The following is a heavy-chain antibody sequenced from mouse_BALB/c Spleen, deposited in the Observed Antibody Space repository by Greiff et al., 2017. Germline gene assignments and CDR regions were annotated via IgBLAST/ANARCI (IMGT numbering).Heavy chain of an antibody. V-gene: IGHV1S81*02. CDR1: GYTFTSYY. CDR2: INPSNGGT. D-gene: IGHD1-1*01. J-gene: IGHJ1*01. CDR3: TRSPITTVVERGYWYFDV. Sequence: QVQLQQSGAELVKPGASVKLSCKASGYTFTSYYLYWVKQRPAQGLAWIGEINPSNGGTNFNEKFKSKATLTVDKSSSTAYRQLSSLTSEDSAVYYCTRSPITTVVERGYWYFDVWGAGTTVTVSS.